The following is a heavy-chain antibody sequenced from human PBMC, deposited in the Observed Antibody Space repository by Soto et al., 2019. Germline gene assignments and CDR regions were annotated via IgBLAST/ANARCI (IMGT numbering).Heavy chain of an antibody. CDR2: THHTGST. CDR3: ARSIDSSGYYFSNC. Sequence: SETLSLTCTVSGGFISSYYWSWIRQSPGKGLEWIGYTHHTGSTNYNPSLKSRVTMSLDTSRNQFSLKLYSVTAADTAVYYCARSIDSSGYYFSNCWGQGTLVTVSS. CDR1: GGFISSYY. V-gene: IGHV4-59*01. D-gene: IGHD3-22*01. J-gene: IGHJ4*02.